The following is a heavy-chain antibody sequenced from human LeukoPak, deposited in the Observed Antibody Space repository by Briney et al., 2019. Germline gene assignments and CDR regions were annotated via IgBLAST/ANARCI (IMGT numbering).Heavy chain of an antibody. CDR2: TYFRSKWYN. V-gene: IGHV6-1*01. Sequence: SQTLSLTCAISGDSVSSSSAAWNWIRQSPSRGLEWLGRTYFRSKWYNDYAVSVKSRISISADTSKNHFSLQLSSVTPDDTAVYYCVRGTGSFGSWGQGTLVTVSS. CDR1: GDSVSSSSAA. J-gene: IGHJ4*02. CDR3: VRGTGSFGS. D-gene: IGHD7-27*01.